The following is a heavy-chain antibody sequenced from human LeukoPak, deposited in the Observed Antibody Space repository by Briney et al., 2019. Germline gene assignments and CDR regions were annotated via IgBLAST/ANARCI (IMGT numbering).Heavy chain of an antibody. CDR2: IYYTGST. D-gene: IGHD1-26*01. CDR3: ARDVGATTSYFDY. J-gene: IGHJ4*02. CDR1: GGSIRSSH. V-gene: IGHV4-59*12. Sequence: SDTLSLTCSVSGGSIRSSHWNWIRQPPGKGLEWIGYIYYTGSTNFNPSLKSRVTLSLDTSQHQFSLRPSSATTADTAVYYCARDVGATTSYFDYWGQGTLVTVSS.